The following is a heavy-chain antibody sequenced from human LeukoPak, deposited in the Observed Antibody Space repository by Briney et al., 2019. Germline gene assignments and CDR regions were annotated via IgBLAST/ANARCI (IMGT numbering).Heavy chain of an antibody. Sequence: PGGSLRLSCAASGFTFSSYWMSWVRQAPGKGLEWVANIKQDGSEKYYVDSVKGRFTISRDNAKNSLYLQMNSLRAEDTAFYYCAREYSSSSDAFDVWGQGTMVTVSS. V-gene: IGHV3-7*01. D-gene: IGHD6-6*01. CDR2: IKQDGSEK. CDR3: AREYSSSSDAFDV. J-gene: IGHJ3*01. CDR1: GFTFSSYW.